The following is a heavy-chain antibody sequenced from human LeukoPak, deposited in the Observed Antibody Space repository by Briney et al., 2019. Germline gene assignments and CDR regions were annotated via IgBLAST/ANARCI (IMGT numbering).Heavy chain of an antibody. J-gene: IGHJ4*02. CDR1: GFTFSSYS. Sequence: GGSLRLSCAASGFTFSSYSMNWVRQAPGKGLEWVSSISSSSSYIYYADSVKGRFTISRDNAKNSLYLQMNSLRAEDTAVYYCARDLTVSHCSGGSCYSQPFDYWGQGTLVTVSS. D-gene: IGHD2-15*01. CDR2: ISSSSSYI. CDR3: ARDLTVSHCSGGSCYSQPFDY. V-gene: IGHV3-21*01.